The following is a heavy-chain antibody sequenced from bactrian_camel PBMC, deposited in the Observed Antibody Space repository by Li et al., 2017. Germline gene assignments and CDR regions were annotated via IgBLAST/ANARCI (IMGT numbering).Heavy chain of an antibody. CDR2: ISSSGGST. D-gene: IGHD1*01. CDR1: GVTFSRVA. V-gene: IGHV3S31*01. Sequence: DVQLVESGGSSVQAGGSLRLSCQGPGVTFSRVAIHWVRRVPGKGLEWVSVISSSGGSTYYADPVKGRFTISRDNAKNTLYLQLNSLKTEDTAVYYCLRDISVDARWGQGTQVTVS. J-gene: IGHJ4*01. CDR3: LRDISVDAR.